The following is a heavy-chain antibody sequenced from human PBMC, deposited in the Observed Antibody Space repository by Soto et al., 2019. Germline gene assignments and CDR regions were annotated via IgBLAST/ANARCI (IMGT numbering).Heavy chain of an antibody. V-gene: IGHV3-23*01. Sequence: LRLSCAASGFTFSIYAMTWVRQSPGKGLEWVSSMSRTGDNTYYADSVKGRFTISRDNSKNTLYLQMNSLRAEDTAIYYCAKDQSNSNPLYYFDFWGPGTLVTVSS. D-gene: IGHD3-22*01. CDR3: AKDQSNSNPLYYFDF. CDR1: GFTFSIYA. CDR2: MSRTGDNT. J-gene: IGHJ4*02.